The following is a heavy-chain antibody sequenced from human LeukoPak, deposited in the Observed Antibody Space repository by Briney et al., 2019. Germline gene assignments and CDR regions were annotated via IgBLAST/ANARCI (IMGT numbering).Heavy chain of an antibody. CDR3: ARGARYGGFDN. CDR2: ISAYNGNT. Sequence: ASAKIICKAAAYTSTSYDNRCVRQAPGQRLECMAWISAYNGNTNYAQKLQGRVTMTTDPSTSTVYKELRSVRSDDTAVYYCARGARYGGFDNWGEGTLVTVSS. D-gene: IGHD3-10*01. V-gene: IGHV1-18*01. J-gene: IGHJ4*02. CDR1: AYTSTSYD.